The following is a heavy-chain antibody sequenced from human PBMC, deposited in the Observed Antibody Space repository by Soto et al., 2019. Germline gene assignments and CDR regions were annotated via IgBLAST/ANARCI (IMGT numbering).Heavy chain of an antibody. V-gene: IGHV4-30-4*01. J-gene: IGHJ6*02. D-gene: IGHD6-19*01. Sequence: QVQLQESGPGLVKPSQTLSLTCTVSGGSISSGDYYWSWIRQPPGKGLEWIGYIYYSGSTYYNPSLKSRVTISVDTSTNQFSLKLSSVTAVDTAVYYCARDHIAVEGDYYYGMDVWGQGTTVTVSS. CDR3: ARDHIAVEGDYYYGMDV. CDR2: IYYSGST. CDR1: GGSISSGDYY.